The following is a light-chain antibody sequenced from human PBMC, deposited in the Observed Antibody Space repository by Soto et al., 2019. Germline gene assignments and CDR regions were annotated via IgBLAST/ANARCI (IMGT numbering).Light chain of an antibody. J-gene: IGKJ5*01. CDR1: RNIGTY. CDR3: QQSYDSPLT. CDR2: TAS. Sequence: QMTQSPSSLSASVGDTVSITCRASRNIGTYVNWYQQEPGKVPRPLIYTASNLQGGVPSRFSGRGSGTDFTLTISGVQREDCATYYCQQSYDSPLTFGQGTRLEI. V-gene: IGKV1-39*01.